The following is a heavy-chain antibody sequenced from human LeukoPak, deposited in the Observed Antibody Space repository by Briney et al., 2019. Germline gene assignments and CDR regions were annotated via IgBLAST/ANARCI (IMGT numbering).Heavy chain of an antibody. D-gene: IGHD5-12*01. Sequence: GGSLRLSCAASGFTFSSYWMHWVRQAPGKGLVWVSRINTDGSSRSNADSVKGRFTISRDNAKNTLYLQMNSLRAEDTAVYYCARAPYSDYDSPFDYWGQGTLVTVSS. CDR3: ARAPYSDYDSPFDY. J-gene: IGHJ4*02. V-gene: IGHV3-74*01. CDR2: INTDGSSR. CDR1: GFTFSSYW.